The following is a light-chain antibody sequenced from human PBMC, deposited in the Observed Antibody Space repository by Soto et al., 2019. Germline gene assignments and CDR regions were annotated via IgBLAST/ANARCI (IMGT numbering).Light chain of an antibody. V-gene: IGKV1-5*01. J-gene: IGKJ5*01. Sequence: DIQMTQSPSTLSGSVGDRVTITCRASQTISSWLAWYQQKPGKAPKLLIYAASSLQSGVPSRFSGSGSGTDFTLTISSLQPEDFATYYCQQYSNLITFGQGTRLEIK. CDR3: QQYSNLIT. CDR1: QTISSW. CDR2: AAS.